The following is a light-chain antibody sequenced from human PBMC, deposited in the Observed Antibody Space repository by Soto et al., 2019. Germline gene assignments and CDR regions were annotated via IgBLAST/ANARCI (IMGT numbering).Light chain of an antibody. CDR3: CSYAGVSTWV. J-gene: IGLJ3*02. CDR1: SSDVGSSDL. CDR2: EGT. Sequence: QSALTQPASVSGSPGQSITISCTGTSSDVGSSDLVSWYQQHPGKAPKLMIYEGTKRPSGVSNRFSGSKSGNTASLTISGLQAEDEADYHCCSYAGVSTWVFGGGTKVTVL. V-gene: IGLV2-23*01.